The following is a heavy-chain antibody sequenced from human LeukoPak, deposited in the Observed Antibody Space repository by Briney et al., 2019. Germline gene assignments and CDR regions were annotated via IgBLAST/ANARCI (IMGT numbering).Heavy chain of an antibody. CDR2: IWYDGGNK. CDR1: GFTFSSYG. Sequence: PGRSLRLSCAASGFTFSSYGMHWVRQAPGKGMGRVAVIWYDGGNKYYADSVKGRFTISRDNSKNTLYLQMNSLRAEDTAVYYCARDGPGYRSSSAPNWFDPWGQGTLVTVPS. V-gene: IGHV3-33*01. J-gene: IGHJ5*02. D-gene: IGHD6-6*01. CDR3: ARDGPGYRSSSAPNWFDP.